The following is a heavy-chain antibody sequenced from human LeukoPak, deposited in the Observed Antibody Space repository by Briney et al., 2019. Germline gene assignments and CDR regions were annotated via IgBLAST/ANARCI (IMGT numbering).Heavy chain of an antibody. D-gene: IGHD2-2*01. CDR3: ARVGDLVADAIGLGY. Sequence: GGSLRLSCAASGFIFSNYEMNWVRRAPGKGLEWVSYISISVSTIYYADSVKGRFTISRDKAKNSLYLQMNSLRAEDTAVYYCARVGDLVADAIGLGYWGQGTLVTVSS. CDR1: GFIFSNYE. V-gene: IGHV3-48*03. J-gene: IGHJ4*02. CDR2: ISISVSTI.